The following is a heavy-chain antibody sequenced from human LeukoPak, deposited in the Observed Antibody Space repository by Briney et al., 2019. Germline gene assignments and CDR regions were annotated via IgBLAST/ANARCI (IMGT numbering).Heavy chain of an antibody. Sequence: GESLKISCKGSGYSYVSYWVAWVRQMPGKGLEWMGIIYPGDSAATYSPSFQGQVSLSVDKSINTAYLQWSSLKASDTAMYYCARRPAPRGAFDIWGQGTMVTVSS. CDR2: IYPGDSAA. J-gene: IGHJ3*02. D-gene: IGHD6-25*01. V-gene: IGHV5-51*01. CDR3: ARRPAPRGAFDI. CDR1: GYSYVSYW.